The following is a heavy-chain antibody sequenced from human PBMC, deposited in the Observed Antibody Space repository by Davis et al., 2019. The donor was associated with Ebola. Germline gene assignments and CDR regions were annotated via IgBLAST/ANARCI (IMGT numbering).Heavy chain of an antibody. CDR2: IIPISRTS. CDR1: GGTFSKYA. D-gene: IGHD6-13*01. CDR3: ARERGWYSSSPSSIPSNWFDP. J-gene: IGHJ5*02. Sequence: SVKVSCQASGGTFSKYAISWVRQAPWQGLEWLGGIIPISRTSNYAQKFQGSVTITADKSTSTAYMELRSLRSDDTAVYYCARERGWYSSSPSSIPSNWFDPWGQGTLVTVSS. V-gene: IGHV1-69*06.